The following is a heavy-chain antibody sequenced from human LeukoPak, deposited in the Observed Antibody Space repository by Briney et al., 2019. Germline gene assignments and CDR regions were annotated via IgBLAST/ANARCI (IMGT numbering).Heavy chain of an antibody. CDR2: ISYDGSNK. D-gene: IGHD3-22*01. J-gene: IGHJ4*02. CDR3: ATDGGDYYDSSGCDY. Sequence: PGGSLRLSCAASGFTFSSYAMHWVRQAPGKGLEWVAVISYDGSNKYYADSVKGRFTISRDNSKNTLYLQMNSLRAEDTAVYYCATDGGDYYDSSGCDYWGQGTLVTVSS. V-gene: IGHV3-30*04. CDR1: GFTFSSYA.